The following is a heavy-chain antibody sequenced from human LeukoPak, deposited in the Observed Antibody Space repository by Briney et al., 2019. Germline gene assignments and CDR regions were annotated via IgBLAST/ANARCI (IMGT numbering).Heavy chain of an antibody. D-gene: IGHD5-18*01. Sequence: GGSLRLSCAASGFTVSSNYMSWVRQAPGKGLEWVSAISGSGGSTYYADSVKGRFTISRDNSKNTLYLQMNSLRAEDTAVYYCAKDPVDTAMGIDDYWGQGTLVTVSS. CDR1: GFTVSSNY. V-gene: IGHV3-23*01. CDR2: ISGSGGST. J-gene: IGHJ4*02. CDR3: AKDPVDTAMGIDDY.